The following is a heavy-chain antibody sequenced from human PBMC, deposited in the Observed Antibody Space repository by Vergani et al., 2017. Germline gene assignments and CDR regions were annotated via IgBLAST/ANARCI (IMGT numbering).Heavy chain of an antibody. CDR2: INPSGGHT. J-gene: IGHJ4*01. V-gene: IGHV1-46*03. CDR3: ARGDYGILTGLRF. D-gene: IGHD3-9*01. CDR1: GYTFSNYY. Sequence: QVQVVQSGAEVKQSGASVKVSCKTSGYTFSNYYMHWVRQDPGQGLEWMGIINPSGGHTNYAQKFQGRVTMTRDTSTSTVYMELSSLRSEDTAIYYCARGDYGILTGLRFWGQGTMVTVSA.